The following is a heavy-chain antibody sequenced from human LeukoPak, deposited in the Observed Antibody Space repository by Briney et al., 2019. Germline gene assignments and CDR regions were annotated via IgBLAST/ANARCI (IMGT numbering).Heavy chain of an antibody. V-gene: IGHV1-69*13. CDR3: ARAPPDYGDYVSIFDY. D-gene: IGHD4-17*01. Sequence: SVKVSCKASGGTFSSYAISWVRQAPGQGLEWMGGIIPIFGTANYAQKFQGRVTITADESTSTAYMELSSLRSEDTAVYHCARAPPDYGDYVSIFDYWGQGTLVTVSS. J-gene: IGHJ4*02. CDR1: GGTFSSYA. CDR2: IIPIFGTA.